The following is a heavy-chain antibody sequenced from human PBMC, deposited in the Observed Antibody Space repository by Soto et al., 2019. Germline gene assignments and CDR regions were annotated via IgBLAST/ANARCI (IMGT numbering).Heavy chain of an antibody. D-gene: IGHD3-9*01. J-gene: IGHJ4*02. Sequence: VAVIWYDGSNKYYADSVKGRFTISRDNSKNTLYLQMNSLRAEDTAVYYCAGTLRYFDWLPLDYWGQGTLVTVSS. CDR2: IWYDGSNK. CDR3: AGTLRYFDWLPLDY. V-gene: IGHV3-33*01.